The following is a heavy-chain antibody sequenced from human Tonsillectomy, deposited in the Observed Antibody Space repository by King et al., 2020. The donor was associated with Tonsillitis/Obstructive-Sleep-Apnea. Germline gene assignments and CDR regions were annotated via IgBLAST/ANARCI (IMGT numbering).Heavy chain of an antibody. Sequence: QLVQSGPEVKKPGESLKISCKASGYSFTNFWIAWVRQMPGKGLEWVAIIYPGDSDGRYSPSFQGHVTISADKSISTAYLQWNSLKASDTGMYYCARGTWLQLASDWGLGTLVTVSS. CDR1: GYSFTNFW. V-gene: IGHV5-51*03. J-gene: IGHJ4*02. D-gene: IGHD5-24*01. CDR3: ARGTWLQLASD. CDR2: IYPGDSDG.